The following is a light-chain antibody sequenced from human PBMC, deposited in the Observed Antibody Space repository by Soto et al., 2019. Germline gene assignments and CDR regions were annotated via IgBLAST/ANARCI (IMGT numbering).Light chain of an antibody. V-gene: IGKV1-39*01. CDR3: QQSYSTPWLT. Sequence: DIQMTQSPSFLSASVGGRVTITCRASQNISVFLNWYQQRPEEAPNLLIYSTSTLQSGVPSRFSGNGSGTDFTLTINSLQPEDFATYSCQQSYSTPWLTFGGGTKVDIK. CDR1: QNISVF. CDR2: STS. J-gene: IGKJ4*01.